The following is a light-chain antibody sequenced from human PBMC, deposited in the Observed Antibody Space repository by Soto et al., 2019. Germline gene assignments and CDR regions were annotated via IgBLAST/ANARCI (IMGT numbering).Light chain of an antibody. CDR3: QSYDSSRSGWV. CDR2: GNS. J-gene: IGLJ3*02. Sequence: QSVLTHPPSVSGAPGPRVTISCTGSSSNIGAGYDVHWYQQLPGTAPKLLLYGNSNRPSGVPDRFSGSKSGPSASLAITGLQAEDGADYYCQSYDSSRSGWVLGGGTKLPVL. CDR1: SSNIGAGYD. V-gene: IGLV1-40*01.